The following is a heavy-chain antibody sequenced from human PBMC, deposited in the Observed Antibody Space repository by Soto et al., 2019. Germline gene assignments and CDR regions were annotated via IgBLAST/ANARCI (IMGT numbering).Heavy chain of an antibody. V-gene: IGHV1-18*01. CDR3: ARRIAARRGYYYGMDV. D-gene: IGHD6-6*01. CDR1: GYTFTSYG. Sequence: QVQLVQSGAEVKKPGASVKVSCKASGYTFTSYGISWVRQAPGQGLEWMGWISAYNGNTNYAQKLQGRVTMTTDTSTSTVYMELRSLRSDDTAVYYCARRIAARRGYYYGMDVWGQGTTVTVSS. J-gene: IGHJ6*02. CDR2: ISAYNGNT.